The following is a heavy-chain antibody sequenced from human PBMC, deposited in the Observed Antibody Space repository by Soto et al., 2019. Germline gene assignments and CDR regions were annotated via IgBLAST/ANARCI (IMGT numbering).Heavy chain of an antibody. CDR3: AKDRTVAARNFDY. Sequence: PTGSQSHSSAVSGFAFINYPMSLVRKAPGKGLEWVSSISTSIDATYYADSVKGRFTISRDDSKNTLYLQMNSLRAEDSAVYYCAKDRTVAARNFDYWGQGNQVKVSS. CDR1: GFAFINYP. D-gene: IGHD6-6*01. CDR2: ISTSIDAT. J-gene: IGHJ4*02. V-gene: IGHV3-23*01.